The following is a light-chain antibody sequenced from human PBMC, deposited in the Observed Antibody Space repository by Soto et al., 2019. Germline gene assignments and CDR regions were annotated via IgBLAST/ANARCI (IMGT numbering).Light chain of an antibody. CDR2: AAS. CDR1: QGISSY. J-gene: IGKJ5*01. CDR3: QQLNSYPRT. V-gene: IGKV1-9*01. Sequence: DIQLTQSPSFLSASVRDRVTITCRASQGISSYLAWYQQKPGKAPKLLIYAASTLQSGVPSRFSGSGSGTEVTLTISSLQPEDFATYYCQQLNSYPRTFGQGTRLEIK.